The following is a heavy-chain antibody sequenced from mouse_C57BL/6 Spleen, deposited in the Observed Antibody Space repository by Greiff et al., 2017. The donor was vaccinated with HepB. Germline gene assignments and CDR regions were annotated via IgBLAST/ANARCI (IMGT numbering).Heavy chain of an antibody. Sequence: QVQLQQPGAELVKPGASVKLSCKASGYTFTSYWMQWVKQRPGQGLEWIGEIDPSDSYTNYNQKFKGKATLTVDTSSSTAYMQLSSLTSEDSAVYYWARDLHGSSQYYAMDYWGQGTSVTVSS. CDR2: IDPSDSYT. V-gene: IGHV1-50*01. CDR3: ARDLHGSSQYYAMDY. CDR1: GYTFTSYW. J-gene: IGHJ4*01. D-gene: IGHD1-1*01.